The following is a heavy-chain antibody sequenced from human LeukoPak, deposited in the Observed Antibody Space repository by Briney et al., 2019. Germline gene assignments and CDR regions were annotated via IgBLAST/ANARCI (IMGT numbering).Heavy chain of an antibody. J-gene: IGHJ4*02. V-gene: IGHV4-34*01. D-gene: IGHD5-18*01. Sequence: SETLSLTCAVYGGSFSGYYWSWIRQPPGKGLEWIGEINHSGSTNYNPSLKSRVTISVDTSKNQFSLKLSSVIAADTAVYYCARGASGYSYGLDYWGQGTLVTVSS. CDR1: GGSFSGYY. CDR2: INHSGST. CDR3: ARGASGYSYGLDY.